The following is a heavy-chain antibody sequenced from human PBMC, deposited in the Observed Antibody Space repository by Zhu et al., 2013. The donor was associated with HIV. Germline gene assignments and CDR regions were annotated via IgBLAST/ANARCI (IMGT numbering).Heavy chain of an antibody. V-gene: IGHV1-8*01. CDR1: GYTFTTYD. Sequence: QVQLVQSGAEVKKPGASVKVSCKASGYTFTTYDINWVRQATGQGLEWMGWMSPNSGNTGYAQKFQGRVTMTRNTSISTVYMEMTSLRSDDTAVYYCARGYGGYVYYYYGMDVWGQGTTVTVSS. D-gene: IGHD5-12*01. CDR3: ARGYGGYVYYYYGMDV. J-gene: IGHJ6*02. CDR2: MSPNSGNT.